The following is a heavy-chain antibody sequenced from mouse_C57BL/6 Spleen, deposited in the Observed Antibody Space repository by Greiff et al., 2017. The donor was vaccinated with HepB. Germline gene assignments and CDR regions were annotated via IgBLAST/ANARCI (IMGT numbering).Heavy chain of an antibody. D-gene: IGHD2-4*01. Sequence: EVKVEESGPGLVKPSQSLSLTCSVTGYSITSGYYWNWIRQFPGNKLEWMGYISYDGSNNYNPSLKNRSSITRDTSKNQFFLKLNSVTTEDTATYYCARDDYDGFAWFAYWGQGTLVTVSA. V-gene: IGHV3-6*01. J-gene: IGHJ3*01. CDR1: GYSITSGYY. CDR3: ARDDYDGFAWFAY. CDR2: ISYDGSN.